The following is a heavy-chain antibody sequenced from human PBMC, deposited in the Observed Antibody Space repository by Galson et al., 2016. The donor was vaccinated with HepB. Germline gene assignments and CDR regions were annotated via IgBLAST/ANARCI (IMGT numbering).Heavy chain of an antibody. CDR1: GYNFTNFW. CDR2: IDPSDAFT. V-gene: IGHV5-10-1*01. D-gene: IGHD2-15*01. J-gene: IGHJ4*02. CDR3: ARHGGPHVVLTYNDY. Sequence: QSGAEVKKPGESLSISCQASGYNFTNFWISWLRQMPGKGLEWMGRIDPSDAFTNYNPSFRGPVPISVDRSISPASLQWTSLQASDTAIYYCARHGGPHVVLTYNDYWGQGTLITVTS.